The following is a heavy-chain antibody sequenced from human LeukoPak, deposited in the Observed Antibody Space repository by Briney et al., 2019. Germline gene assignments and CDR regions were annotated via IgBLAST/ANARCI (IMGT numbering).Heavy chain of an antibody. V-gene: IGHV1-18*01. D-gene: IGHD1-1*01. CDR2: ITAYNGNR. Sequence: GASVKVSCKPSGYTFSNYGISWVRQAPGQGLEWMGWITAYNGNRLYAQRFQGRITLTTDTSTSTSYMELRSLEYDDTAIYYCARDNDKGVDHWGQGTLVTVSS. CDR3: ARDNDKGVDH. CDR1: GYTFSNYG. J-gene: IGHJ4*01.